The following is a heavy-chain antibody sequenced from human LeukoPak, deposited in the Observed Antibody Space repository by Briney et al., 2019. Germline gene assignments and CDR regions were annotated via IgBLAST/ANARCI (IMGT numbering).Heavy chain of an antibody. D-gene: IGHD6-13*01. V-gene: IGHV1-2*02. CDR1: GYTFTGYY. J-gene: IGHJ5*02. CDR2: INPNSGGT. Sequence: GASVKVSCKASGYTFTGYYMHWVRQAPGQGLEWMGWINPNSGGTNYAQKFQGRVTMTRDTSISTAYMELSRLRSDDTAVYYCARGKYSSSWYHWFDPWGQGTLVTVSS. CDR3: ARGKYSSSWYHWFDP.